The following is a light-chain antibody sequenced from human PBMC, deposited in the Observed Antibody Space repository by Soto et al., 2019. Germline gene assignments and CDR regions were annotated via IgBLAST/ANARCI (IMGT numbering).Light chain of an antibody. CDR2: EVS. Sequence: QSALTQPASVSGSPGQSITISCAGSSGDIGGYNDVSWYQHHPGKAPIVMIYEVSNRPSVVSRRFAGSKSGNTAALPIFWLQAEDEADYYYSPYTSSSTHYVFGSGTKVTVL. J-gene: IGLJ1*01. CDR3: SPYTSSSTHYV. V-gene: IGLV2-14*01. CDR1: SGDIGGYND.